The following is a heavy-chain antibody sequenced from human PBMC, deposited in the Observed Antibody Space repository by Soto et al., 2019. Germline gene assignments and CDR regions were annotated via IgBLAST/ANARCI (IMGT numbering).Heavy chain of an antibody. CDR2: ISYDGSNK. J-gene: IGHJ4*02. CDR3: ARELSLLGQWLGFDY. V-gene: IGHV3-30-3*01. CDR1: GFTFSSYA. Sequence: PGGSLRLSCAASGFTFSSYAMHWVRQAPGKGLEWVAVISYDGSNKYYADSVKGRFTISRDNSKNTLYLQMNSLRAEDTAVYYCARELSLLGQWLGFDYWGQGTLVTVSS. D-gene: IGHD6-19*01.